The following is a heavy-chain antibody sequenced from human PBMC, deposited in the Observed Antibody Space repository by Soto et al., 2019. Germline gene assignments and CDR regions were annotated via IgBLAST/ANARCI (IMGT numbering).Heavy chain of an antibody. D-gene: IGHD6-19*01. Sequence: QVQLVQSGAEVKKPGSSVKVSCKASGCTFSSYAISWVRQAPGQGLEWMGGIIPIFGTANYAQKFQGRVTITADESTSTAYMELSSLRSEDTAVYYCARGGYSSGWYGRNWFDPWGQGTLVTVSS. CDR3: ARGGYSSGWYGRNWFDP. V-gene: IGHV1-69*01. CDR2: IIPIFGTA. J-gene: IGHJ5*02. CDR1: GCTFSSYA.